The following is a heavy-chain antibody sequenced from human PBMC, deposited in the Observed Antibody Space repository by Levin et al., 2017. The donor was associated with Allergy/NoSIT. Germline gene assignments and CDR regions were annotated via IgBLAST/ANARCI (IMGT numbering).Heavy chain of an antibody. CDR3: AGDLMVRGVPWGAFDL. D-gene: IGHD3-10*01. J-gene: IGHJ3*01. CDR2: IYSGGAT. Sequence: GESLKISCAASGFVVSGNYMSWVRQAPGQGLEWVSVIYSGGATYYADSVKGRFTISRDNSKNTLYLQMNSLRAEDTAVYYCAGDLMVRGVPWGAFDLWGQGAMVTVSS. V-gene: IGHV3-66*02. CDR1: GFVVSGNY.